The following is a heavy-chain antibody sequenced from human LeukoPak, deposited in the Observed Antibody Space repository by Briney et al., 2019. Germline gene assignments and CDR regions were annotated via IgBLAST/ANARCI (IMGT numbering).Heavy chain of an antibody. V-gene: IGHV3-21*03. CDR3: ARGGGPGLITMLVRFDY. CDR1: GFTFSSYS. Sequence: GGSLRLSCAASGFTFSSYSMNWVRQAPGKGLEWVSSISGSNSYIYYADSMKGRFTISRDNAKNSLYLQMNSLKVEDTAVYYCARGGGPGLITMLVRFDYWGQGTLVTVSS. D-gene: IGHD3-10*01. J-gene: IGHJ4*02. CDR2: ISGSNSYI.